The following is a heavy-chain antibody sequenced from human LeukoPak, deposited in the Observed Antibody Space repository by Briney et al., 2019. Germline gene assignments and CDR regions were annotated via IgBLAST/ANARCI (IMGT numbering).Heavy chain of an antibody. J-gene: IGHJ3*02. CDR2: IWYDGSNK. CDR1: GFTFSSYG. Sequence: GRSLRLSCAASGFTFSSYGMHWVRQAPGKGLEWVAVIWYDGSNKYYADSVKGRFTVSRDNSKNTLYLQMNSLRAEDTAVYYCARDANWGFDDFDIWGQGTMVTVSS. D-gene: IGHD7-27*01. CDR3: ARDANWGFDDFDI. V-gene: IGHV3-33*01.